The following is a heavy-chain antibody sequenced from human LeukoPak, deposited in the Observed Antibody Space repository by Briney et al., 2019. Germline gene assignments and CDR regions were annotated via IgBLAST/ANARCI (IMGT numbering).Heavy chain of an antibody. J-gene: IGHJ6*03. CDR3: AKAASKRTDYGDYAFYYYMDV. D-gene: IGHD4-17*01. CDR2: IYYSGST. V-gene: IGHV4-59*01. CDR1: GGSISSYY. Sequence: PSETLSLTCTVSGGSISSYYWSWIRQPPGKGLEWIGYIYYSGSTNYNPSLKSRVTISVDTSKNQFSLKLSSVTAADTAVYYCAKAASKRTDYGDYAFYYYMDVWGKGTTVTISS.